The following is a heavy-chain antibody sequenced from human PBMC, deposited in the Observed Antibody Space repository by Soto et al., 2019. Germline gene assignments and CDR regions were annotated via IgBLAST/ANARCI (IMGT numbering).Heavy chain of an antibody. Sequence: SLRLSCAASGFTYDDYAMHWARQAPGKGLEWVSGISWNSGNIGYADSVKGRFTISRDNAKNSLYLQMSSLRTEDTALYYCAKALFRYFDYYPMDVWGQGTTVTVSS. CDR2: ISWNSGNI. J-gene: IGHJ6*02. CDR1: GFTYDDYA. CDR3: AKALFRYFDYYPMDV. V-gene: IGHV3-9*01.